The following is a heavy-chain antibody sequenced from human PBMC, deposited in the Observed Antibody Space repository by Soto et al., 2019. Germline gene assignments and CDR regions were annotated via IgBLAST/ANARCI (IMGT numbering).Heavy chain of an antibody. D-gene: IGHD2-15*01. CDR1: GFTFSSYG. CDR3: AKDGGSGAFDI. J-gene: IGHJ3*02. Sequence: QSGGSLRLSCAASGFTFSSYGMHWVRQAPGKGLEWVAVISYDGSNKYYADSVKGRFTISRDNSKNTLYLQMNSLRAEDTAVYYCAKDGGSGAFDIWGQGTMVTVSS. CDR2: ISYDGSNK. V-gene: IGHV3-30*18.